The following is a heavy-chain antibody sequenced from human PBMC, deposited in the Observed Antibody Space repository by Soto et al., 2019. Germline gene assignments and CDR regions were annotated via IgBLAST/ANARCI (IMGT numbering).Heavy chain of an antibody. J-gene: IGHJ4*02. V-gene: IGHV2-70*01. CDR1: GFSLSTSGMC. CDR3: ARIRDHRDGYYLDY. D-gene: IGHD5-12*01. Sequence: SGPTLVNPTQTLTLTRTFSGFSLSTSGMCVSWIRQPPGKALEWLALIDWDDDKYYSTSLKTRLTISKDTSKNQVVLTMTNMVPVDTATYYCARIRDHRDGYYLDYWGQGTLVTVSS. CDR2: IDWDDDK.